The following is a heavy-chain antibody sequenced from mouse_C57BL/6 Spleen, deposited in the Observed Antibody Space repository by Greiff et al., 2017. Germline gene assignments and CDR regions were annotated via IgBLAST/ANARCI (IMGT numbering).Heavy chain of an antibody. CDR3: ARGGTAQARPAMDY. CDR2: INPNYGTT. V-gene: IGHV1-39*01. CDR1: GYSFTDYN. D-gene: IGHD3-2*02. Sequence: VQLKESGPELVKPGASVKISCKASGYSFTDYNMNWVKQSNGKSLEWIGVINPNYGTTSYNQKFKGKATLTVDQSSSTAYMQLNSLTSEDSAVYYCARGGTAQARPAMDYWGQGTSVTVSS. J-gene: IGHJ4*01.